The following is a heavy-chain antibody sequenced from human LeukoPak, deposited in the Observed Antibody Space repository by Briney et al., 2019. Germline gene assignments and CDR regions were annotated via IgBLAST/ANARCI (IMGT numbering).Heavy chain of an antibody. Sequence: GGSLRLSCAASGFSFSTYNMNWVRQAPGQRLEWVSSITSGSSYIYYADSVKGRFTISRDNSKNTLYLQMNSLRAEDTAVYYCAKSGYNRFDYWGQGTLVTVSS. CDR1: GFSFSTYN. J-gene: IGHJ4*02. D-gene: IGHD5-24*01. V-gene: IGHV3-21*04. CDR3: AKSGYNRFDY. CDR2: ITSGSSYI.